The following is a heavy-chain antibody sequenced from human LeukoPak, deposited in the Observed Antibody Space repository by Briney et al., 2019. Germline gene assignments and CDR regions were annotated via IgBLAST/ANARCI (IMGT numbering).Heavy chain of an antibody. CDR3: ARTLGRITMFGVADPHQNYFDY. D-gene: IGHD3-3*01. CDR2: INHSGST. J-gene: IGHJ4*02. Sequence: SETLSLTCAVYGGSFSGYYWSWIRQPPGKGLEWIGEINHSGSTNYNPSLKSRVTLSVDTSKNQFSLKLSSVTAADTAVYYCARTLGRITMFGVADPHQNYFDYWGQGTLVTVSS. CDR1: GGSFSGYY. V-gene: IGHV4-34*01.